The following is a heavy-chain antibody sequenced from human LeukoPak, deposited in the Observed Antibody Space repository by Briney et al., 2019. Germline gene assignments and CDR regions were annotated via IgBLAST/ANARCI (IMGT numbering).Heavy chain of an antibody. D-gene: IGHD3-22*01. CDR3: ARGFHATNYDGSGNPIYYYGMDV. Sequence: SETLSLTCAVYGGSFSGYYWSWIRQPPGKGLEWIGEINHSGSTNYNPSLKSRVTISVDTSKNQFSLKLSSVTAADTAVYYCARGFHATNYDGSGNPIYYYGMDVWGQGTTVTVSS. J-gene: IGHJ6*02. CDR2: INHSGST. V-gene: IGHV4-34*01. CDR1: GGSFSGYY.